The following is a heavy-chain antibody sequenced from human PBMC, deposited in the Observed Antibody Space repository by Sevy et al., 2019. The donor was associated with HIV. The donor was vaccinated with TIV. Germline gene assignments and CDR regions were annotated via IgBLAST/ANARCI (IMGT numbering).Heavy chain of an antibody. D-gene: IGHD6-19*01. Sequence: GGSLRLSCAASGLTFSSYWMHWVRQAPGKGLMWVSRINGDGSSTSYADSVKGRFTISRDNAKNTLYLQMNSLRAEDTAVYYCARWRAVAGSPHAFDIWGQGTMVTVSS. CDR1: GLTFSSYW. J-gene: IGHJ3*02. V-gene: IGHV3-74*01. CDR3: ARWRAVAGSPHAFDI. CDR2: INGDGSST.